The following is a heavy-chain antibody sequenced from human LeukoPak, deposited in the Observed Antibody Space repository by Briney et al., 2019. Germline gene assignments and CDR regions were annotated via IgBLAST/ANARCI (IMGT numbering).Heavy chain of an antibody. D-gene: IGHD3-3*01. Sequence: ASVKVSCKASGGTFSSYAISWVRQAPGQGLEWMGGIIPIFGTANYAQKFQGRVTITADESTSTAYMELSSLRSEDTAVYYCARLGQITIFGVVTYYYMDVWGKGTTVTVSS. V-gene: IGHV1-69*13. CDR1: GGTFSSYA. J-gene: IGHJ6*03. CDR3: ARLGQITIFGVVTYYYMDV. CDR2: IIPIFGTA.